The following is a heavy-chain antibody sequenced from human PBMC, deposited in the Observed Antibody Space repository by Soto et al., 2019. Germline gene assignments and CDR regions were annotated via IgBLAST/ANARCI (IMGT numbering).Heavy chain of an antibody. CDR1: GGSISSSSYY. Sequence: SETLSLTCTVSGGSISSSSYYWGWIRQPPGKGLEWIGSIYYSGSTYYNPSLKSRVTISVDASKNQFSLKLSSVTAADTAVYYCVLGYCSGGSCYPGSFDYWGQGTLVTVSS. D-gene: IGHD2-15*01. V-gene: IGHV4-39*01. CDR2: IYYSGST. J-gene: IGHJ4*02. CDR3: VLGYCSGGSCYPGSFDY.